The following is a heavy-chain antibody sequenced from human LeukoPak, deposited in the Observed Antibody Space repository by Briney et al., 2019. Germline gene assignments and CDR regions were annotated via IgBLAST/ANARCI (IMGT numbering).Heavy chain of an antibody. CDR1: GYTFTDYY. CDR3: ARLTDF. Sequence: ASVKVSCKTSGYTFTDYYIHWVRQAPGQGLEWMGWVNPKSGATYYAQNLRGRVIITRDASMSTAYMELSRLKTDDTAMYYCARLTDFWGPGTLVTVSS. V-gene: IGHV1-2*02. CDR2: VNPKSGAT. J-gene: IGHJ4*01. D-gene: IGHD3-9*01.